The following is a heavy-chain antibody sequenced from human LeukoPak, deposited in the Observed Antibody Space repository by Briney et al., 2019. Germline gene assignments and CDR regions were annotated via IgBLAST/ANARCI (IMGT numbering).Heavy chain of an antibody. Sequence: PGGSLRLSCAASGFTFSSYEMNWVRQAPGKGLEWVSAISGSGGSTYYADSVKGRFTISRDNSKNTLYLQMNSLRAEDTAVYYCAKDRYSNYAYLDYWGQGTLVTVSS. CDR1: GFTFSSYE. CDR3: AKDRYSNYAYLDY. J-gene: IGHJ4*02. CDR2: ISGSGGST. D-gene: IGHD4-11*01. V-gene: IGHV3-23*01.